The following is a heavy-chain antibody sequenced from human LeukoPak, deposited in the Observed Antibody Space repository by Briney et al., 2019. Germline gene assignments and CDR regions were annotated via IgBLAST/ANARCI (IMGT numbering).Heavy chain of an antibody. CDR2: INPNSGGT. CDR3: ARGCLIRFLEWPRAGWYHYYYMDV. D-gene: IGHD3-3*01. Sequence: SVKVSCKASGYTFTGYYMHWVRQAPGQGLEWMGWINPNSGGTNYAQKFQGRVTMTGNTSISTAYMELSSLRSEDTAVYYCARGCLIRFLEWPRAGWYHYYYMDVWGKGTTVTVSS. CDR1: GYTFTGYY. J-gene: IGHJ6*03. V-gene: IGHV1-2*02.